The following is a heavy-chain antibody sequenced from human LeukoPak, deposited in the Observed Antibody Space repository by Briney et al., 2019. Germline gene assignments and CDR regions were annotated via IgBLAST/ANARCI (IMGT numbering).Heavy chain of an antibody. J-gene: IGHJ1*01. V-gene: IGHV4-34*01. Sequence: SETLSLTCAVYGGSFSGYYWSWIRQPPGKGLEWIGEINHSGSTNYNPSLKSRVTISVDTSKNQFSLKLSSVTAADTAVYYCARAEGYCSSTSCSEYFQHWGQGTLVTVSS. CDR3: ARAEGYCSSTSCSEYFQH. CDR2: INHSGST. CDR1: GGSFSGYY. D-gene: IGHD2-2*01.